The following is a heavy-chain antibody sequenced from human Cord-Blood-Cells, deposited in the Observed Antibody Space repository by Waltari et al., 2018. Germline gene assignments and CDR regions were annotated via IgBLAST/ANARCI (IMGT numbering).Heavy chain of an antibody. Sequence: EVQLVESGGGLVQPGGSLRLSCAASGFTFSSDWMSWVRQAPGKGLEWVDNIKQDGSEKYYVDSVKGRFTISRDNAKNSLYLQMNSLRAEDTAVYYCARAPSIAARPPYFDYWGQGTLVTVSS. CDR1: GFTFSSDW. V-gene: IGHV3-7*01. D-gene: IGHD6-6*01. J-gene: IGHJ4*02. CDR3: ARAPSIAARPPYFDY. CDR2: IKQDGSEK.